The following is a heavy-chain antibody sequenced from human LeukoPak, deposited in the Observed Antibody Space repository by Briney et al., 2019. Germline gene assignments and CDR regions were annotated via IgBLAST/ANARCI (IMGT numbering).Heavy chain of an antibody. J-gene: IGHJ4*02. V-gene: IGHV1-8*01. D-gene: IGHD3-22*01. Sequence: ASVQVSCQASGYTFTSYDINGVRQATGQGLEWMGWMNPNSGNTGYAQKFQGRVTMTRNTSISTAYMELSSLRSEDTAVYYCARVFPSYYYDSSGPTDYWGQGTLVTVSS. CDR1: GYTFTSYD. CDR3: ARVFPSYYYDSSGPTDY. CDR2: MNPNSGNT.